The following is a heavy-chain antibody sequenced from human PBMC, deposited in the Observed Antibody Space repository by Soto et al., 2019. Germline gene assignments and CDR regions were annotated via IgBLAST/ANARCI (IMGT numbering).Heavy chain of an antibody. CDR1: GGSISSFY. V-gene: IGHV4-59*01. CDR3: ARAIRGGSSPRNNWNYAGRGWFDP. Sequence: SETLSLTCTVSGGSISSFYWSWIRQPPGKGLEWIGYINHAGNTNYSPSLKSRVTMSVDTSKNQFSLKLSSVTAADTAVYYCARAIRGGSSPRNNWNYAGRGWFDPWGQGTLVTVSS. CDR2: INHAGNT. D-gene: IGHD1-7*01. J-gene: IGHJ5*02.